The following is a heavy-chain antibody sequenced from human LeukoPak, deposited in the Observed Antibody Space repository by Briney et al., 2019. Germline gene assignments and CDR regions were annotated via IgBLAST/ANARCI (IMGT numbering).Heavy chain of an antibody. CDR2: ISAYNGNT. CDR3: AREDHCSSTSCPPDY. Sequence: ASVKFSCKASGYTFTSYGISWVRQAPGQGLEWMGWISAYNGNTNYAQKFQGRVTITADESTSTAYMELSSLRSEDTAVYYCAREDHCSSTSCPPDYWGQGTLVTVSS. V-gene: IGHV1-18*01. D-gene: IGHD2-2*01. J-gene: IGHJ4*02. CDR1: GYTFTSYG.